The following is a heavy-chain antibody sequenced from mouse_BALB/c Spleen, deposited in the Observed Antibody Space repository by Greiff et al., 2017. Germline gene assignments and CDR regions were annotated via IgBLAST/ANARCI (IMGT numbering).Heavy chain of an antibody. CDR2: ISSGSSTI. J-gene: IGHJ3*01. CDR1: GFTFSSFG. Sequence: DVMLVESGGGLVQPGGSRKLSCAASGFTFSSFGMHWVRQAPEKGLEWVAYISSGSSTIYYADTVKGRFTISRDNPKNTLFLQMTSLRSEDTAMYYCARSGERRTWFAYWGQGTLVTVSA. CDR3: ARSGERRTWFAY. D-gene: IGHD3-2*02. V-gene: IGHV5-17*02.